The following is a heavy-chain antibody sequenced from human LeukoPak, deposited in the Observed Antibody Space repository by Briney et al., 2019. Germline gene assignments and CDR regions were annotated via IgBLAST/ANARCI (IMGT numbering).Heavy chain of an antibody. Sequence: GGSLRLSCAASGFTFSSYARHWVRQAPGKGLEWVAVISYDGSNKYYADSVKGRFTISRDNSKNTLYLRMNGLTAEDTAVYYCARALITMIVAYWGQGTLVTVSS. CDR2: ISYDGSNK. D-gene: IGHD3-22*01. CDR1: GFTFSSYA. V-gene: IGHV3-30*04. J-gene: IGHJ4*02. CDR3: ARALITMIVAY.